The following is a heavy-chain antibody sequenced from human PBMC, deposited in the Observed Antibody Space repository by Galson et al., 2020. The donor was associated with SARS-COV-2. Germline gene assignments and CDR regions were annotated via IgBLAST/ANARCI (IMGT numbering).Heavy chain of an antibody. J-gene: IGHJ6*02. D-gene: IGHD4-4*01. Sequence: SETLSLTCAVYGGSFRDYYWTWIRQPPGKGPEWIGEIIHSGTTNFNPSLKSRVTLSVDMSKNQFSLRLSSVTAADTAVYYCSTSSSKTTNYVLDVWGQGTTVTFSS. CDR3: STSSSKTTNYVLDV. V-gene: IGHV4-34*12. CDR2: IIHSGTT. CDR1: GGSFRDYY.